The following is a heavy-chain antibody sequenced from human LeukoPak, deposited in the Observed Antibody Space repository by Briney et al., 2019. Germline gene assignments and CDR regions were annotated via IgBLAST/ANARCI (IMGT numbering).Heavy chain of an antibody. CDR3: AKGLDTSSGWYVSRSNAFDI. CDR1: GFTFSSYW. Sequence: GGSLRLSCAASGFTFSSYWMSWVRQAPGKGLEWVSAISGSGGSTYYADSVKGRFTISRDNSKNTLYLQMNSLRAEDTAVYYCAKGLDTSSGWYVSRSNAFDIWGQGTMVTVSS. CDR2: ISGSGGST. D-gene: IGHD6-19*01. V-gene: IGHV3-23*01. J-gene: IGHJ3*02.